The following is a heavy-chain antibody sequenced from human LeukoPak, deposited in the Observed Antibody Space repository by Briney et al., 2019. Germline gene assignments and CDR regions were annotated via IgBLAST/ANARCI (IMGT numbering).Heavy chain of an antibody. CDR2: INHSGST. D-gene: IGHD6-13*01. CDR3: ARGVGIAAAGTLFGYYYYYMDV. V-gene: IGHV4-34*01. Sequence: SETLSLTCAVYGGSFSGYYWSWIRQPPGKGLEWIGEINHSGSTNYNPSLKSRVTISVDTSKNQFSLKLSSVTAADTAVYYCARGVGIAAAGTLFGYYYYYMDVWGKGTTVTVSS. J-gene: IGHJ6*03. CDR1: GGSFSGYY.